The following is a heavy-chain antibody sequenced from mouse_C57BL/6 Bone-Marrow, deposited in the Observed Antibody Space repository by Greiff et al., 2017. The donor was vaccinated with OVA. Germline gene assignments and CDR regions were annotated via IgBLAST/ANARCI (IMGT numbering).Heavy chain of an antibody. Sequence: VKVVESGPGLVQPSQSLSITCTVSGFSLTSYGVHWVRQSPGKGLEWLGVIWRGGSTDYNAAFMSRLSITKDNSKSQVFFKMNSLQADDTAIYYCAKTNWGYYYAMDYWGQGASVTVSS. CDR2: IWRGGST. D-gene: IGHD4-1*01. J-gene: IGHJ4*01. CDR3: AKTNWGYYYAMDY. V-gene: IGHV2-5*01. CDR1: GFSLTSYG.